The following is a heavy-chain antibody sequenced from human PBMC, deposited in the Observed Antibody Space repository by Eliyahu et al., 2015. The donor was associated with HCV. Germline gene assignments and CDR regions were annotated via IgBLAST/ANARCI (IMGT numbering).Heavy chain of an antibody. V-gene: IGHV4-4*07. Sequence: QVQLQESGPGLVXPSETLSLTCTVSGGSISSYYWSWIRQPAGKGLEWIGRIYTSGSTNYNPSLKSRVTMSVDTSKNQFSLKLSSVTAADTAVYYCARDVPQLWANDYGDPYYFDYWGQGTLVTVSS. J-gene: IGHJ4*02. CDR1: GGSISSYY. CDR2: IYTSGST. CDR3: ARDVPQLWANDYGDPYYFDY. D-gene: IGHD4-17*01.